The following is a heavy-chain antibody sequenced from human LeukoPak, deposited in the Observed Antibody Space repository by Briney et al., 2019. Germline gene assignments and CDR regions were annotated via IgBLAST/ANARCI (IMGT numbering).Heavy chain of an antibody. Sequence: GGSLRLSCAASGFGGSRNYVTWVRQAPGKGLEWVSVIYPGGSTYYADAVKGRFIISRDNSNNTLYLQMNNLSAEDTAVYYCATDRPVYWGQGTLVTVSS. J-gene: IGHJ4*02. CDR1: GFGGSRNY. CDR3: ATDRPVY. CDR2: IYPGGST. V-gene: IGHV3-66*01.